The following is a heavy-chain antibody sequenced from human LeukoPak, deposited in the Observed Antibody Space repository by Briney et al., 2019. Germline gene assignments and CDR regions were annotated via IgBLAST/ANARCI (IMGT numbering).Heavy chain of an antibody. CDR2: ISSSSSYT. Sequence: PGGSLRLPCAASGFIFSDYYMSWIRQAPGKGLEWVSYISSSSSYTNYADSVKGRFTISRDNAKNSLYLQMNSLRAEDTAVYYCARMDRYYDFWSGYYVYYFDYWGQGTLVTVSS. D-gene: IGHD3-3*01. CDR1: GFIFSDYY. J-gene: IGHJ4*02. V-gene: IGHV3-11*06. CDR3: ARMDRYYDFWSGYYVYYFDY.